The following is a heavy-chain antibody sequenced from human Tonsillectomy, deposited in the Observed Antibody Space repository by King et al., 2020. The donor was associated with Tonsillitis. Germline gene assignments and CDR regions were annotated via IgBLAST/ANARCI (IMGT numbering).Heavy chain of an antibody. V-gene: IGHV2-5*01. CDR1: GFSLSTSGVG. Sequence: TLKESGPTLVKPTQTLTLTCTFSGFSLSTSGVGVGWIRQPPGKALEWLALIYWNDDRYYRPSLNTRLTITKATSKNQVVLTMTNMDPVDTATYYCAHRPNLGTWEWLSRFDYWGQGTLVTVSS. CDR2: IYWNDDR. CDR3: AHRPNLGTWEWLSRFDY. D-gene: IGHD3-3*01. J-gene: IGHJ4*02.